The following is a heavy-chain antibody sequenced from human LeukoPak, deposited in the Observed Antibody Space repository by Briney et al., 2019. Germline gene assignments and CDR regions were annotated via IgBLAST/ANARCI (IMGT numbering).Heavy chain of an antibody. D-gene: IGHD3-9*01. J-gene: IGHJ4*02. CDR1: GGTFSSYA. CDR2: IIPIFGTA. CDR3: ARDVYKYDILTGYYTFDY. Sequence: SVKVSCKASGGTFSSYAISWVRQAPGQGLEWMGGIIPIFGTANYAQKFQGRVTITADESTSTAYMELCSLRSEDTAVYYCARDVYKYDILTGYYTFDYWGQGTLVTVSS. V-gene: IGHV1-69*01.